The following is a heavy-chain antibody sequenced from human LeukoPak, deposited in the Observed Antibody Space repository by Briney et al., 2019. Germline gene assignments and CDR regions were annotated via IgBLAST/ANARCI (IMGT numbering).Heavy chain of an antibody. V-gene: IGHV1-46*01. Sequence: ASVKVSCKASGYTFTSYYMHWVRQAPGQGLEWMGIINPSGGGTSYAQKFQGRVTMTRDTSTNTVYMELSSLRSEDTAVYYCARALRSYSSEEYWGQGTLVTVSS. J-gene: IGHJ4*02. CDR3: ARALRSYSSEEY. CDR2: INPSGGGT. CDR1: GYTFTSYY. D-gene: IGHD3-22*01.